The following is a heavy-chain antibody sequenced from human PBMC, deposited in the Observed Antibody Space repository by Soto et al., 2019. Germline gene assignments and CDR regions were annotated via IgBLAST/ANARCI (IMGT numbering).Heavy chain of an antibody. CDR3: ARLEGRFLEWLLYF. D-gene: IGHD3-3*01. Sequence: ASVRVSCKAPGYTFTSYGISWVRQAPGQGLEWMGWISAYNGNTNYAQKLQGRVTMTTDTSTSTAYMELRSLRSDDTAVYYCARLEGRFLEWLLYFWGQGTLVTVSS. CDR1: GYTFTSYG. V-gene: IGHV1-18*04. J-gene: IGHJ4*02. CDR2: ISAYNGNT.